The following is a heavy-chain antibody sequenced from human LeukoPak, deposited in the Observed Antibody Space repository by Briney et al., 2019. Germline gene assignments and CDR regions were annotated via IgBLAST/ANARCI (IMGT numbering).Heavy chain of an antibody. J-gene: IGHJ4*02. CDR2: LYYTGST. D-gene: IGHD6-13*01. CDR3: ASVYSLYDN. V-gene: IGHV4-39*01. Sequence: PSETLSLTCSVSGGSISSRYYWGWIRQSPGKGLGWIGGLYYTGSTYYNPSLKSRITISVDTSKNQFSLKLTSVTAADTAVYYCASVYSLYDNWGQGILVIVSS. CDR1: GGSISSRYY.